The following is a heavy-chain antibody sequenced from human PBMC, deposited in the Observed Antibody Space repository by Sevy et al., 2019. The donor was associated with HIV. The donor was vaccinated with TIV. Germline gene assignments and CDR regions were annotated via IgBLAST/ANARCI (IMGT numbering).Heavy chain of an antibody. CDR1: GFDVNENY. Sequence: GGSLRLSCAASGFDVNENYMSWVRQAPGKGLEWVSFIYSGDTGGSTYYADSVKGRLTISRDNSQNTLYLQINSLRPEDTAVYYCARERLVSAGGYYNYYFGMDVWAQGTTVTVSS. V-gene: IGHV3-53*01. CDR2: IYSGDTGGST. D-gene: IGHD3-3*01. CDR3: ARERLVSAGGYYNYYFGMDV. J-gene: IGHJ6*02.